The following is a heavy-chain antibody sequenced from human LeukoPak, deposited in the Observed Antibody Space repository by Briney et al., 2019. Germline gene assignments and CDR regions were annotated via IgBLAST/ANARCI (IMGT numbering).Heavy chain of an antibody. CDR1: GFTFSSYS. Sequence: PGGSLRLSCAASGFTFSSYSMNWVRQAPGKGLEWVPSISSSSSYIHYADSVKGRFTISRDNAKNSLYLQMNSLRAEDTAVYYCASYGGPEAFDIWGQGTMVTVSS. CDR2: ISSSSSYI. CDR3: ASYGGPEAFDI. J-gene: IGHJ3*02. D-gene: IGHD4/OR15-4a*01. V-gene: IGHV3-21*01.